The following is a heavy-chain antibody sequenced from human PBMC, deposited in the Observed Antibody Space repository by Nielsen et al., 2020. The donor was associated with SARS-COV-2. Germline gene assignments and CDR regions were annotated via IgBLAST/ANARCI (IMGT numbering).Heavy chain of an antibody. Sequence: SLKISCAASGFTFDDHAMHWVRQAPGKGLEWVSGISWNSGSIAYADSVKGRFTISRDNAKSSLYLQMNSLRAEDTALYYCAKDLSDGYSSSWYFDYWGQGTLVTVSS. CDR1: GFTFDDHA. CDR3: AKDLSDGYSSSWYFDY. CDR2: ISWNSGSI. D-gene: IGHD6-13*01. V-gene: IGHV3-9*01. J-gene: IGHJ4*02.